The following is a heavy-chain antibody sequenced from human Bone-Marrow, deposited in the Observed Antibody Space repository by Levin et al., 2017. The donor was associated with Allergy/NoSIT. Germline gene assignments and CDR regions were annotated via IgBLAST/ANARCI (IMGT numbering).Heavy chain of an antibody. J-gene: IGHJ3*02. CDR2: IKNDGSST. CDR3: ARDRNFKCSRTTCYVAFDI. D-gene: IGHD2-2*01. CDR1: GFTFSSYW. Sequence: GESLKISCAASGFTFSSYWMHWVRQAPGTGLVWVSRIKNDGSSTNYGDPVKGRFTISRDNAKNTVYLQMNSLRAEDTAVYYCARDRNFKCSRTTCYVAFDIWGQGTMVTVSS. V-gene: IGHV3-74*01.